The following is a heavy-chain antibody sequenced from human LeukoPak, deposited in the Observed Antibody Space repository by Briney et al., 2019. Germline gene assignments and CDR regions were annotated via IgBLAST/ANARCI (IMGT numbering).Heavy chain of an antibody. CDR2: IIHSGST. CDR3: AGGGGSSSTSCHPAYYYGMDV. D-gene: IGHD2-2*01. V-gene: IGHV4-34*12. CDR1: GGSFSGYY. Sequence: AETLSLTCAVYGGSFSGYYWSWIRQPPGKGLEWIGEIIHSGSTNYNPSLKSRVTISVDTSKNQFSLKLSSVTAADTAVYYCAGGGGSSSTSCHPAYYYGMDVWGKGTTVTVSS. J-gene: IGHJ6*04.